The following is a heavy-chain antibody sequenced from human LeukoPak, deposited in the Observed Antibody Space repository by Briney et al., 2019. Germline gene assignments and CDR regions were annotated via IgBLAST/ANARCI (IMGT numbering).Heavy chain of an antibody. CDR2: INPNSGGT. V-gene: IGHV1-2*02. CDR1: GYTFTGYY. CDR3: ARVDTAMVDDFDY. D-gene: IGHD5-18*01. Sequence: ASVKVSCKASGYTFTGYYMHWVRQAPGQGLEWMGWINPNSGGTNYAQKFQGRVTMTRDTSISTAYMELSRLRSDDTAVYYCARVDTAMVDDFDYWGQGTLVTVSS. J-gene: IGHJ4*02.